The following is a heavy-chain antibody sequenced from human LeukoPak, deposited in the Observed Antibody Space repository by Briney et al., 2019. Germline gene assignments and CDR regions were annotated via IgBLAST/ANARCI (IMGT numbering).Heavy chain of an antibody. CDR1: GGSISSSSYY. V-gene: IGHV4-39*01. D-gene: IGHD3-22*01. Sequence: SETLSLTCTVSGGSISSSSYYWGWIRQPPGKGLEWIGSIYYSGSTYYNPSLKSRVTISVDTSKNQFSLKLSSVTAADTAVYYCARSDGCGLIGIWGQGTMVTVSS. CDR3: ARSDGCGLIGI. J-gene: IGHJ3*02. CDR2: IYYSGST.